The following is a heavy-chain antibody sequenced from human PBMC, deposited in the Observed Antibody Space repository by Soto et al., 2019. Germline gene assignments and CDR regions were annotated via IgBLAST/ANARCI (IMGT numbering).Heavy chain of an antibody. D-gene: IGHD3-3*01. V-gene: IGHV3-23*01. CDR1: GFTFSSYA. Sequence: EVQLLESGGGLVQPGGSLRLSCAASGFTFSSYAMSWVCQAPGKGLEWVSAISGSGGSTYYADSVKGRFTISRDNSKNTLYLQMNSLRAEDTAVYYCARSPYDFWSGYSDYYYYGMDVWGQGTTVTVSS. J-gene: IGHJ6*02. CDR3: ARSPYDFWSGYSDYYYYGMDV. CDR2: ISGSGGST.